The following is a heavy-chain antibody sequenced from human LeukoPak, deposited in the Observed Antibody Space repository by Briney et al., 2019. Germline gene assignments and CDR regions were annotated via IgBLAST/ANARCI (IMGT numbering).Heavy chain of an antibody. CDR3: ARVSGYDFWSGYYSMNWYYFDY. CDR2: ISRSGRTF. CDR1: GFTFSACE. V-gene: IGHV3-48*03. Sequence: GGSLRLSCAASGFTFSACEMNWVRQAPGKGLEWVSYISRSGRTFYYADSVKGRFTISRDNAKSSLYLQMNSLRAEDTAVYFCARVSGYDFWSGYYSMNWYYFDYWGQGTLVTVSS. D-gene: IGHD3-3*01. J-gene: IGHJ4*02.